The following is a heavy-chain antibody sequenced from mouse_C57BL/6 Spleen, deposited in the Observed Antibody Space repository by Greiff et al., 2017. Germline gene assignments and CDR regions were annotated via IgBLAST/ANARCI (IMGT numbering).Heavy chain of an antibody. Sequence: VQLQQSGPVLVKPGASVKMSCKASGYTFTDYYMNWVKQSHGKSLEWIGVINPYNGGTSYNQKFKGKATLTVDKSSSTAYMELNSLTSEDSAVYYCARFSITTVVRYFDYWGQGTTLTVSS. CDR1: GYTFTDYY. CDR2: INPYNGGT. D-gene: IGHD1-1*01. V-gene: IGHV1-19*01. CDR3: ARFSITTVVRYFDY. J-gene: IGHJ2*01.